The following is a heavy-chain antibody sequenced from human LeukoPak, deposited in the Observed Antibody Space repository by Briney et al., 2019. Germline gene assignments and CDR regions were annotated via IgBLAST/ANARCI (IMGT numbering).Heavy chain of an antibody. Sequence: PGGSLRLSCAASGFTFSVYSMGWARQAPGKGLEWVSYIGTTTIYADSVKGRFTISRDNAMNSLYLQMNSLRAEDTAVYYCARDGPPAGAGDFDYWGQGTPVTVSS. D-gene: IGHD2-2*01. J-gene: IGHJ4*02. CDR3: ARDGPPAGAGDFDY. CDR1: GFTFSVYS. CDR2: IGTTTI. V-gene: IGHV3-48*01.